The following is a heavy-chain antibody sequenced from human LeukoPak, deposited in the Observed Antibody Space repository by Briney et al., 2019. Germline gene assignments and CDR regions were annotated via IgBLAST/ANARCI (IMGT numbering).Heavy chain of an antibody. CDR2: ISYDGSNK. CDR3: AKLPSIAAAGARDY. CDR1: GFTFSSYA. Sequence: GGSLRLSCAASGFTFSSYAMHWVRQAPGKGLEWVAVISYDGSNKYYADSVKGRFTISRDNSKNTLYLQMNSLRAEDTAVYYCAKLPSIAAAGARDYWGQGTLVTVSS. J-gene: IGHJ4*02. V-gene: IGHV3-30*04. D-gene: IGHD6-13*01.